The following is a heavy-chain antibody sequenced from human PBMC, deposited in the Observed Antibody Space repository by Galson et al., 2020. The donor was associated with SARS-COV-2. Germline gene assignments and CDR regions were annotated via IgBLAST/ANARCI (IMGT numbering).Heavy chain of an antibody. J-gene: IGHJ6*02. CDR3: AREPGSGSGLGMDV. D-gene: IGHD6-19*01. CDR2: IYASGST. Sequence: SETLSLTCTVSGGSISSGDDYWSWTRQPAGKGLEWIGRIYASGSTDYNPSLESRVTMSLDTSKNQFYLNVTSVTAADTAVYFCAREPGSGSGLGMDVWGQGTTVTVSS. V-gene: IGHV4-61*02. CDR1: GGSISSGDDY.